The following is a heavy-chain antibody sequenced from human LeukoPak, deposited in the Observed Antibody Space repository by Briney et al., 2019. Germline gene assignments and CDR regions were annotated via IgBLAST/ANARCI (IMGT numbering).Heavy chain of an antibody. Sequence: PGGSLRLSCAASGFTFSDSYMSWIRQAPGKGLEYISYISSSGSTIYYVDSVKGRFTLSRDNAKNSLSLEMNSLRAEDTAVYYCARGKYSFDYWGQGTLVTVSS. J-gene: IGHJ4*02. CDR3: ARGKYSFDY. CDR1: GFTFSDSY. V-gene: IGHV3-11*01. CDR2: ISSSGSTI.